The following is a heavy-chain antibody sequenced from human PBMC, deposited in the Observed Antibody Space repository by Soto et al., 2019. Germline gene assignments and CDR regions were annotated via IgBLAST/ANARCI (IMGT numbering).Heavy chain of an antibody. CDR2: ISGSGGST. V-gene: IGHV3-23*01. CDR1: GFTFSSYA. CDR3: ANDFWSGYSSFTRLPPASH. D-gene: IGHD3-3*01. Sequence: HPGGSLRLSCAASGFTFSSYAMSWVRQAPGKGLEWVSAISGSGGSTYYADSVKGRFTISRDNSKNTLYLQMNSLRAEDTAVYYCANDFWSGYSSFTRLPPASHWGQGTLVTVSS. J-gene: IGHJ4*02.